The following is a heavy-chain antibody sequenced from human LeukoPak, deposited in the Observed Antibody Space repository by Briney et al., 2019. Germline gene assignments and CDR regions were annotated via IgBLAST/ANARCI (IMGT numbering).Heavy chain of an antibody. J-gene: IGHJ6*03. D-gene: IGHD2-15*01. CDR2: IKQDGSEQ. CDR3: ARVGAARYYYYMDV. V-gene: IGHV3-7*01. CDR1: GFTFSSYW. Sequence: GGSLRLSCAASGFTFSSYWMSWVRQAPGKGLEWVANIKQDGSEQYYVDSLKGRFTVSRDNAKNSLYLQIISLRAGDTAVYFCARVGAARYYYYMDVWGKGTTVTVSS.